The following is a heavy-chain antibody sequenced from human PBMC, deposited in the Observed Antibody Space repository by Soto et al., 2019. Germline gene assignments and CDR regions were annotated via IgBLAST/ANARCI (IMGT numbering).Heavy chain of an antibody. V-gene: IGHV4-34*01. Sequence: QVQLQQWGAGPLRPLETLSLTCGVSGGSFSGYYWAWIRQSPGKGLEWIGEINDRGSINYNPSLKSLDSISVDTSKNHYSLNLRSVTAADTAVYYCARESHDILTGPHWGWYFYRWGRGTLVTVSS. J-gene: IGHJ2*01. CDR3: ARESHDILTGPHWGWYFYR. D-gene: IGHD3-9*01. CDR2: INDRGSI. CDR1: GGSFSGYY.